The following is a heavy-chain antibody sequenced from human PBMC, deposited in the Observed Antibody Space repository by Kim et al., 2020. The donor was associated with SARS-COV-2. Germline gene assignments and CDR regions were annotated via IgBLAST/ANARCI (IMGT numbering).Heavy chain of an antibody. J-gene: IGHJ6*02. V-gene: IGHV1-69*04. D-gene: IGHD6-13*01. CDR1: GGTFSSYA. Sequence: SVKVSCKASGGTFSSYAISWVRQAPGQGLEWMGRIIPILGIANYAQKFQARVTITADKSTSTAYMELSSLRSEDTAVYYCARPRYSSIYYYYGMDVWGQGTTVTVSS. CDR2: IIPILGIA. CDR3: ARPRYSSIYYYYGMDV.